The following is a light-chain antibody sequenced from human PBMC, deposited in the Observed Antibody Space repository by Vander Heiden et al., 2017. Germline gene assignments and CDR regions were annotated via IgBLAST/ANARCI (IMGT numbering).Light chain of an antibody. CDR3: QQAHSYSYT. Sequence: AIRVTQFPSSLSASTGDRVTITCRASQGISSYLAWYQQKPGKAPKLLIYAASTLQSGVPSRFSGSGSGTDFTLTIRCLQSEDFATYSCQQAHSYSYTFGQRTKMEIK. V-gene: IGKV1-8*01. CDR1: QGISSY. J-gene: IGKJ2*01. CDR2: AAS.